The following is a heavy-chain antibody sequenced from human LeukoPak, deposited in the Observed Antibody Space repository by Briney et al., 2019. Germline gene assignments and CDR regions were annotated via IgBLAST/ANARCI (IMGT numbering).Heavy chain of an antibody. CDR2: IYYSGST. CDR1: GDSISNYY. CDR3: ARVYYCDYAYYYYYMDV. V-gene: IGHV4-59*01. Sequence: PSETLSLTCAVSGDSISNYYWSWIRQPPGKGLEWIGYIYYSGSTNYNPSLKSRVTISVDTSKNQFSLKLSSVTAADTAVYYCARVYYCDYAYYYYYMDVWGKGTTVTISS. J-gene: IGHJ6*03. D-gene: IGHD4-17*01.